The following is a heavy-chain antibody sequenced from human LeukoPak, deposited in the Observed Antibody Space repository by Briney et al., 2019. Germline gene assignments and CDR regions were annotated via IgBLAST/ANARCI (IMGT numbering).Heavy chain of an antibody. D-gene: IGHD4-11*01. CDR1: GGSISSYY. Sequence: PSETLSLTCTVSGGSISSYYWSWIRQPPGKGLEWIGYIYYSGSTNYNPSLKSRVTISVDTSKNQFSLKLSSVTAADAAVYYCARDHVLYSNFPFGYYYYGMDVWGQGTTVTVSS. CDR2: IYYSGST. J-gene: IGHJ6*02. CDR3: ARDHVLYSNFPFGYYYYGMDV. V-gene: IGHV4-59*01.